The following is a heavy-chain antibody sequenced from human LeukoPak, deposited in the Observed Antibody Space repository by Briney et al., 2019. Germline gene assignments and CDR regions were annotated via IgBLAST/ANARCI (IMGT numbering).Heavy chain of an antibody. Sequence: QPGGSLRLSCAASGFTVSGNYMRWVRQAPGKGLEWVSAISGSGGSTYYADSVKGRFTISRDNSKNTLYLQMNSLRAEDTAVYYCAKDSCSGGSCYSGWFDPWGQGTLVTVSS. CDR2: ISGSGGST. CDR3: AKDSCSGGSCYSGWFDP. D-gene: IGHD2-15*01. CDR1: GFTVSGNY. V-gene: IGHV3-23*01. J-gene: IGHJ5*02.